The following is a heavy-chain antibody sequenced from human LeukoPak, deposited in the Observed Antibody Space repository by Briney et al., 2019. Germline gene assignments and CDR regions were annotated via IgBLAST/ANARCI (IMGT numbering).Heavy chain of an antibody. D-gene: IGHD3-16*01. CDR1: GYTFTSYD. CDR3: ARGPNSGGGY. J-gene: IGHJ4*02. CDR2: MNPNSGNT. V-gene: IGHV1-8*01. Sequence: ATVKCSCKASGYTFTSYDINWVRQATGQGLEWMGWMNPNSGNTGYALKFQGRVTMTRDTSISTAYMELSSLTSEDTAVYYCARGPNSGGGYWGQGTLVTVSS.